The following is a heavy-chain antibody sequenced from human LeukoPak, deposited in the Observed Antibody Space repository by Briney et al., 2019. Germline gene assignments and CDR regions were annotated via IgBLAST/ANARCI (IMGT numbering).Heavy chain of an antibody. V-gene: IGHV3-49*04. CDR1: GFTFGDYA. J-gene: IGHJ4*02. CDR2: IRSKAYGGTT. D-gene: IGHD5-24*01. Sequence: GGSLRLSCTASGFTFGDYAMSWVRQAPGKGLEWVGFIRSKAYGGTTEYAASVKGRFTISRDDSKSIAYLQMNSLKTEDTAVYYCTRDLYGDGYNYNYWRQGTLVTVSS. CDR3: TRDLYGDGYNYNY.